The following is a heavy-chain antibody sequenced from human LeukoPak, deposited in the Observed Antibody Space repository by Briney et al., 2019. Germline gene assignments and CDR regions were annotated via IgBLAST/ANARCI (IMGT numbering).Heavy chain of an antibody. CDR2: ISSSSSYI. CDR1: GFTFSSYS. CDR3: ARDAIYYDILTGYYLPTTYYFDY. J-gene: IGHJ4*02. V-gene: IGHV3-21*01. Sequence: GGSLRLSCAASGFTFSSYSMNWVRQAPGKGLEWDSSISSSSSYIYYADSVKGRFTISRDNAKNSLYLQMNSLRAEDTAVYYCARDAIYYDILTGYYLPTTYYFDYWGQGTLVTVSS. D-gene: IGHD3-9*01.